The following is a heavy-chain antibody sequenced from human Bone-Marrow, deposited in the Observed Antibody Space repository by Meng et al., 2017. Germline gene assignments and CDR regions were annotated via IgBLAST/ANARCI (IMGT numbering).Heavy chain of an antibody. CDR3: ARDQVVPAAMQDDAFDI. D-gene: IGHD2-2*01. CDR1: GYTFTSYY. V-gene: IGHV1-46*01. Sequence: ASVKVSCKASGYTFTSYYMHWVRQAPGQGLEWMGIINPSGGSTSYAQKFQGRVTMTRDTSTSTVYMELSSLRSEDTAVYYCARDQVVPAAMQDDAFDIWGQGKMV. J-gene: IGHJ3*02. CDR2: INPSGGST.